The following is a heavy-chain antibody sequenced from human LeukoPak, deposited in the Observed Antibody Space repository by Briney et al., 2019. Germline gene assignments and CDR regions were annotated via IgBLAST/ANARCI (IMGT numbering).Heavy chain of an antibody. CDR3: ARDSKQQLVGGDY. D-gene: IGHD6-13*01. CDR2: INPNSGGT. J-gene: IGHJ4*02. CDR1: GYTFTGYY. V-gene: IGHV1-2*06. Sequence: GASVKVSCKASGYTFTGYYMHWVRQAPGQGLEWMGRINPNSGGTNYAQKFQGRVTMTWDTSISTAYMELSRLRSDDTAVYYCARDSKQQLVGGDYWGQGTLVTVSS.